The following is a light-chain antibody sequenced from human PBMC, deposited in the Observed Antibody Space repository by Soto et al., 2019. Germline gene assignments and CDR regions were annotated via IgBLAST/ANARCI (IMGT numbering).Light chain of an antibody. CDR2: GAS. CDR3: QHYGSALFT. CDR1: QSFSSSY. J-gene: IGKJ3*01. V-gene: IGKV3-20*01. Sequence: IVLTQSPGTLSLSPGERATLSCMASQSFSSSYLAWYQQKPGQAPRLLIYGASSRATGIPDRFSGSGSGTDFTLTISRLEPEDFAVYYCQHYGSALFTFGPGTKVDIK.